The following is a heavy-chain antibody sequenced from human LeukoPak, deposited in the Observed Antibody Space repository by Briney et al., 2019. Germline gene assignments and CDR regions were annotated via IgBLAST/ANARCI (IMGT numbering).Heavy chain of an antibody. D-gene: IGHD3-3*01. Sequence: SETPSLTCTVSGGSISGYYWGWIRQPPGKGLEWIGYIYYSGSTNYKPSLKSRVTISVDTSKNQFSLKLSSVTAADTAVYYCARGGYDFHDYWGQGTLVTVSS. CDR3: ARGGYDFHDY. V-gene: IGHV4-59*01. CDR1: GGSISGYY. CDR2: IYYSGST. J-gene: IGHJ4*02.